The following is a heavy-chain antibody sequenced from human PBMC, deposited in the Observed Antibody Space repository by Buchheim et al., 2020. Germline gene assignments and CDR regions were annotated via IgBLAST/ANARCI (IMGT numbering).Heavy chain of an antibody. CDR3: ARDLIPAAISWFDP. CDR2: ISSSSSTI. Sequence: EVQLVESGGGLVQPGGSLRLSCAASGFTFSSYSMNWVRQAPGKGLEWVSYISSSSSTIYYADSVKGRFTIPRDNAKNSLYLQMNSLRAEDTAVYYCARDLIPAAISWFDPWGQGT. J-gene: IGHJ5*02. D-gene: IGHD2-2*02. V-gene: IGHV3-48*04. CDR1: GFTFSSYS.